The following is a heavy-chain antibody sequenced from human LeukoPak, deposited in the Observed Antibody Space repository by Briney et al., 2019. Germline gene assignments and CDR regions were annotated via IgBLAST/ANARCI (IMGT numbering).Heavy chain of an antibody. Sequence: ASVKVSCKASGYTFTGYYMHWVRQAPGQGLEWMGWINPNSGGTNYAQKFQGRVTMTRDTSISTAYMELSRLRSDDTAVYYCARGPPQYFDWLWYMDVWGKGTTVTVSS. V-gene: IGHV1-2*02. CDR2: INPNSGGT. CDR1: GYTFTGYY. J-gene: IGHJ6*03. CDR3: ARGPPQYFDWLWYMDV. D-gene: IGHD3-9*01.